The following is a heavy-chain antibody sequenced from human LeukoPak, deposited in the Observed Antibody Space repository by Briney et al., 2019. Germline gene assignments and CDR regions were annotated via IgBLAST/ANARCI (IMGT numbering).Heavy chain of an antibody. J-gene: IGHJ6*03. CDR3: AREYSGYDPGYYYIDV. V-gene: IGHV3-66*02. Sequence: GGSLRLSCAASGFTISSNYMSWVRQAPGKGLEWVSVIYSGGSTYYADSVKGRFTISRDNSKNTLYLQMNSLSVDDTAVYYCAREYSGYDPGYYYIDVWGKGTTVTVSS. D-gene: IGHD5-12*01. CDR1: GFTISSNY. CDR2: IYSGGST.